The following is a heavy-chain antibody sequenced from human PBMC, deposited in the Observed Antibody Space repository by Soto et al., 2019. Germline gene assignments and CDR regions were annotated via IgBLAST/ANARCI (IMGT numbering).Heavy chain of an antibody. CDR3: VRPRVAAVGHSFAY. J-gene: IGHJ4*02. Sequence: PSETLSLTCVVSGYSINNGYYWGWIRQPPGKGLEWIGSIYHSGSTSYNPSLKSRVTISVDTSKNHFSLKLSSVTAADTAVYYYVRPRVAAVGHSFAYWGQGTLVTVSS. CDR2: IYHSGST. D-gene: IGHD6-13*01. V-gene: IGHV4-38-2*01. CDR1: GYSINNGYY.